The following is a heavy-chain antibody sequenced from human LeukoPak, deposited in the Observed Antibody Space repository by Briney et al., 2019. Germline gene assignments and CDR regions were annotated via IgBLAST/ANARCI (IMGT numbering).Heavy chain of an antibody. CDR2: INHSGST. V-gene: IGHV4-34*01. CDR3: ARGWGITGTRPSYYYYYYYMDV. J-gene: IGHJ6*03. CDR1: GGSFSGYY. D-gene: IGHD1-20*01. Sequence: SETLSVTCAVYGGSFSGYYWSWIRQPPGKGLEWIGEINHSGSTNYNPSLKSRVTISVDTSKNQFSLKLSSVTAADTAVYYCARGWGITGTRPSYYYYYYYMDVWGKGTTVTVSS.